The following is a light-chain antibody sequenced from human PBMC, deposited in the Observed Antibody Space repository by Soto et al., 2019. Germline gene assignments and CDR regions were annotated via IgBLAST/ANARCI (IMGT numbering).Light chain of an antibody. CDR3: QQYNSYPHT. V-gene: IGKV1-5*01. CDR2: DAS. CDR1: QSIRSW. J-gene: IGKJ2*01. Sequence: DIQMTQSPSTLSASVGDRVTITCRASQSIRSWLAWYQQKPGKAPTLLIYDASTLESGVPSRFSGSGSGTEFPLTISSLQPDDFATYYCQQYNSYPHTFDQGTKLEIK.